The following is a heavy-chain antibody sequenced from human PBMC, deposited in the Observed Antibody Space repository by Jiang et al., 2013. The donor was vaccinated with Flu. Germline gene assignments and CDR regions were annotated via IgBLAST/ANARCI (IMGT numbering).Heavy chain of an antibody. D-gene: IGHD3-10*01. CDR2: ISSSSYI. Sequence: GLVKPGGSLRLSCAASGFTFSSYSMNWVRQAPGKGLEWVSSISSSSYIYYADSVKGRFTISRDNAKNSLLLQMNSLRAEDTAVYYCARDAPGDYYGMDVWGQGTTVTVSS. CDR1: GFTFSSYS. V-gene: IGHV3-21*01. J-gene: IGHJ6*02. CDR3: ARDAPGDYYGMDV.